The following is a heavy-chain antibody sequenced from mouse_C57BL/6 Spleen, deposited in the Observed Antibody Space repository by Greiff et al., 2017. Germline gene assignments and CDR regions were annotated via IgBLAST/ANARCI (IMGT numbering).Heavy chain of an antibody. CDR2: ISNGGGST. CDR1: GFTFSDYY. CDR3: ARLTDPWYFDV. J-gene: IGHJ1*03. V-gene: IGHV5-12*01. Sequence: EVQLVESGGGLVQPGGSLKLSCAASGFTFSDYYMYWVRQTPEKRLEWVAYISNGGGSTYYPDTVKGRFTISRDNAKNTLYLQMSRLKSEDTAMYYCARLTDPWYFDVWGTGTTVTVSS.